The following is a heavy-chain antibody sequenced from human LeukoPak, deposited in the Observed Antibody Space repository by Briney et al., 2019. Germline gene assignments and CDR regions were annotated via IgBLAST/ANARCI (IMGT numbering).Heavy chain of an antibody. CDR1: GYSFTSYW. Sequence: GESLKISCKGSGYSFTSYWIGWVRRMPGKGLEWMGIIYPGDSDTRYSPSFQGQVTISADKSISTAYLQWSSLKASDTAMYYCASPGGSSGWNYDAFDIWGQGTMVTVSS. CDR2: IYPGDSDT. J-gene: IGHJ3*02. CDR3: ASPGGSSGWNYDAFDI. V-gene: IGHV5-51*01. D-gene: IGHD6-19*01.